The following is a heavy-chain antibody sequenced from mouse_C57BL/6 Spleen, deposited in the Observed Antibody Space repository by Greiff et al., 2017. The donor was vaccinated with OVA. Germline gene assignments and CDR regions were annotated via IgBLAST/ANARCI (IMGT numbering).Heavy chain of an antibody. J-gene: IGHJ2*01. Sequence: QVQLQQPGAELVKPGASVKLSCKASGYTFTSYWMHWVKQRPGQGLEWIGMIHPNSGSTNYNEKFKSQATLTVDKSSSTAYMQLSSLTSEDAAVYYCARYGTPGDYWGQGTTLTVSS. V-gene: IGHV1-64*01. CDR1: GYTFTSYW. CDR3: ARYGTPGDY. D-gene: IGHD2-1*01. CDR2: IHPNSGST.